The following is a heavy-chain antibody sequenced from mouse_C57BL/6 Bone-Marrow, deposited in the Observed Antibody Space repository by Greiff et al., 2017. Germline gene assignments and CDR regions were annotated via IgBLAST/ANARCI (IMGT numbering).Heavy chain of an antibody. V-gene: IGHV2-6-1*01. CDR3: ARQGSYYWYFDV. J-gene: IGHJ1*03. Sequence: QVQLQQSGPGLVAPSQSLSITCTVSGFSLTSYGVHWVRQPPGTGLEWLVVIWSDGSTTYNSALKSRLSISKDNAKSQVFLKMNSLQTDDTAMYYWARQGSYYWYFDVWGTGTTVTVSS. CDR2: IWSDGST. CDR1: GFSLTSYG. D-gene: IGHD1-1*02.